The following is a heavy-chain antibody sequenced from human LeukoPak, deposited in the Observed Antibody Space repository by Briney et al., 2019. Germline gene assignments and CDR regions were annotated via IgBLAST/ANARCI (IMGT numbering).Heavy chain of an antibody. CDR3: ARGLDSSGYYAY. Sequence: SKTLSLTCAVYGGSFSGYYWSWIRQPPGKGLEWIGEINHSGSTNYNPSLKSRVTISVDTSKNQFSLKLSSVTAADTAVYYCARGLDSSGYYAYWGQGTLVTVSS. J-gene: IGHJ4*02. CDR1: GGSFSGYY. D-gene: IGHD3-22*01. CDR2: INHSGST. V-gene: IGHV4-34*01.